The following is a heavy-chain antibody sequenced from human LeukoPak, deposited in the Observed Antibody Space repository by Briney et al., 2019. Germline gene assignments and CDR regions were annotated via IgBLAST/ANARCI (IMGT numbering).Heavy chain of an antibody. D-gene: IGHD3-10*01. J-gene: IGHJ5*02. CDR1: GFTFSSYW. CDR2: IKQDGSEK. V-gene: IGHV3-7*01. Sequence: GGSLRLSCAASGFTFSSYWMSWVRQAPGKGLEWVANIKQDGSEKYYVDSVKGRFTISRDNAKNSLYLQMNSLRAEDTAVYYCARSLGRFGEILGDPWGRGTLVTVSS. CDR3: ARSLGRFGEILGDP.